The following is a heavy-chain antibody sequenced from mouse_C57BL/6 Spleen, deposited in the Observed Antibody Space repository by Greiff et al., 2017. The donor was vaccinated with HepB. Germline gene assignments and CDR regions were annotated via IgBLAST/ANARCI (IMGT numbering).Heavy chain of an antibody. Sequence: VQLQQPGAELVRPGSSVKLSCKASGYTFTSYWMHWVKQRPIQGLEWIGNIDPSDSETHYNQKFKDKATLTVDKSSSTAYMQLSSLTSEDSAVYYCARLYYGNHEDYAMDYWGQGTSVTVSS. CDR1: GYTFTSYW. CDR3: ARLYYGNHEDYAMDY. CDR2: IDPSDSET. V-gene: IGHV1-52*01. J-gene: IGHJ4*01. D-gene: IGHD2-1*01.